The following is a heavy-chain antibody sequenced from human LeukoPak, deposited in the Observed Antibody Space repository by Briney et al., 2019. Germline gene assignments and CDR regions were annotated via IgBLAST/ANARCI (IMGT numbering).Heavy chain of an antibody. V-gene: IGHV4-34*01. J-gene: IGHJ4*02. CDR3: ARDLGDSYGLDY. D-gene: IGHD5-18*01. Sequence: SETLSLTCAVYGGSFSGYSWTWIRQPPGKGLEWIGEVNHSGSTNYNPSLKSRVTISVDTSKNQFSLKLSSVTAADTAVYYCARDLGDSYGLDYWGQGTLVTVSS. CDR1: GGSFSGYS. CDR2: VNHSGST.